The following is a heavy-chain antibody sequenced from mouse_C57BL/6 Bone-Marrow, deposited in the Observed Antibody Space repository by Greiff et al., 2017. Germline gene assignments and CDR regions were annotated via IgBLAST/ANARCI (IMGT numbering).Heavy chain of an antibody. Sequence: EVQGLQSGPVLVKPGASVKLSCKASGYTFTDYYMNWVKQSHGKSLEWIGVINPYNGGTSYNQKFKGKATLTVDKSSSTAYMELSSLTSEDSAVYYCARFSDGDYWGQGTTLTVSS. J-gene: IGHJ2*01. CDR2: INPYNGGT. D-gene: IGHD2-13*01. CDR3: ARFSDGDY. V-gene: IGHV1-19*01. CDR1: GYTFTDYY.